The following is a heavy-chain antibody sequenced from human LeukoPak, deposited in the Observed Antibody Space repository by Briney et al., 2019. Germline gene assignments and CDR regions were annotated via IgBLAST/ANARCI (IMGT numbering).Heavy chain of an antibody. Sequence: SETLSLTCAVYIDSFTNYYWNWIRQPPGKGLEWIGSIYYSGSTYYNPSLKSRVTISVDTSKNQFSLKLSSVTAADTAVYYCARGAPILEWLLWARSYFDYWGQGTLVTVSS. D-gene: IGHD3-3*01. V-gene: IGHV4-39*07. CDR1: IDSFTNYY. CDR2: IYYSGST. CDR3: ARGAPILEWLLWARSYFDY. J-gene: IGHJ4*02.